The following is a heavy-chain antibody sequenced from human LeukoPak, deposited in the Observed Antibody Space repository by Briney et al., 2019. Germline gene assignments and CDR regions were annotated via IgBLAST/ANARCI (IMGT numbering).Heavy chain of an antibody. CDR3: AREDGYNGFGY. CDR1: GYTFTSYY. J-gene: IGHJ4*02. D-gene: IGHD5-24*01. Sequence: ASVKVSCKASGYTFTSYYMHWVRQAPGQGLEWTGIINPSGGSTSYAQKFQGRVTMTRDMSTSTVYMELSSLRSEDTAVYYCAREDGYNGFGYWGQGTLVTVSS. CDR2: INPSGGST. V-gene: IGHV1-46*01.